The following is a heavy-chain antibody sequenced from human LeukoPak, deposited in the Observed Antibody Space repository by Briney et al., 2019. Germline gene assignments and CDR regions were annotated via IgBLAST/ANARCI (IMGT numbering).Heavy chain of an antibody. CDR3: ARAVEMATMGDAFDI. V-gene: IGHV1-46*01. D-gene: IGHD5-24*01. CDR2: INPSGGST. J-gene: IGHJ3*02. Sequence: ASVKVSCKASGYTFTSYYMHWVRQAPGQGLEWMGIINPSGGSTSYAQKFQGRVTMTRDTSTSTVYMELSSLRSEDTAVYYCARAVEMATMGDAFDIWGQGTMVTVSS. CDR1: GYTFTSYY.